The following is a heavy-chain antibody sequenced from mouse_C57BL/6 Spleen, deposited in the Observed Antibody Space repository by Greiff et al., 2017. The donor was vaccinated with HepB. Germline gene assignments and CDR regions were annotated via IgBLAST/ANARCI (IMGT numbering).Heavy chain of an antibody. V-gene: IGHV5-17*01. CDR3: AAYDGYSYAMDY. Sequence: EVQLQESGGGLVKPGGSLKLSCAASGFTFSDYGMHWVRQAPEKGLEWVAYISSGSSTIYYADTVKGRFTISRDNAKNTLFLQMTSLRSEDTAMYYCAAYDGYSYAMDYWGQGTSVTVSS. CDR1: GFTFSDYG. J-gene: IGHJ4*01. CDR2: ISSGSSTI. D-gene: IGHD2-3*01.